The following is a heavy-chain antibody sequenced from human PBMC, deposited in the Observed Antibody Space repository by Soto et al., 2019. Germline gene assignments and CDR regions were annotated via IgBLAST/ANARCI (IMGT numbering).Heavy chain of an antibody. D-gene: IGHD3-22*01. V-gene: IGHV4-39*07. CDR2: IYHSGST. CDR1: GGSISSGGYY. Sequence: PSETLSLTCTVSGGSISSGGYYWSWIRQPPGKGLEWIGEIYHSGSTNYNPSLKSRVTISVDKSKNQFSLKLSSVTAADTAVYYCARDLGTYYYDSSGYRANWGQGTLVTVSS. CDR3: ARDLGTYYYDSSGYRAN. J-gene: IGHJ4*02.